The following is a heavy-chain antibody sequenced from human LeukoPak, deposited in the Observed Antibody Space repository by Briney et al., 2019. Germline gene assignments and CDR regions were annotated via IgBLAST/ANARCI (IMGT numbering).Heavy chain of an antibody. D-gene: IGHD5-24*01. Sequence: PGGSLRLSCAASGFTFDDYGMSWVRQAPGKGLEWVANIKQDGSKKSYVDSVKGRFTISRDNAKNSLYPQMNSLRAEDTAIYYCTRVGYIDEGIDYWGQGTLVTVSS. V-gene: IGHV3-7*04. CDR3: TRVGYIDEGIDY. CDR2: IKQDGSKK. CDR1: GFTFDDYG. J-gene: IGHJ4*02.